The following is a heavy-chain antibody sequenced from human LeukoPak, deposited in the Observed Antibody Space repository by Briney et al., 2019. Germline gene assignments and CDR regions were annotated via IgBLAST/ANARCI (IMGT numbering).Heavy chain of an antibody. Sequence: GGSLRLSCAASGFTFDDYAMHWVRQAPGKGLEWVSGISWNSGSIGYADSVKGRFTISRDNAKNSLYLQMNSLRAEDTASYYCAKDPALYCSGGSCYESWGQGTLVTVSS. CDR1: GFTFDDYA. D-gene: IGHD2-15*01. J-gene: IGHJ5*02. V-gene: IGHV3-9*01. CDR3: AKDPALYCSGGSCYES. CDR2: ISWNSGSI.